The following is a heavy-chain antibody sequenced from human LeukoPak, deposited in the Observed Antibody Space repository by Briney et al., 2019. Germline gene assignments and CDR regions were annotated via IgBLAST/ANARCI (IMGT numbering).Heavy chain of an antibody. CDR3: ARDRRGDYSLDY. J-gene: IGHJ4*02. CDR2: IWYDGSNK. CDR1: GFTFSSYG. V-gene: IGHV3-33*01. D-gene: IGHD4-11*01. Sequence: GGSLRLSCAASGFTFSSYGMHWVRQAPGKGLEWVAVIWYDGSNKYYADSVKGRFTISRDNSKNTLYLQMNSLRAEDTAVYYCARDRRGDYSLDYWGQGTLVTVSS.